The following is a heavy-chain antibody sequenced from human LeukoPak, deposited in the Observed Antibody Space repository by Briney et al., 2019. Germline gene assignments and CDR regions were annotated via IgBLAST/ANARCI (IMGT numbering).Heavy chain of an antibody. CDR1: GLTFDDYG. D-gene: IGHD3-22*01. V-gene: IGHV3-20*04. J-gene: IGHJ3*02. CDR3: ASSDSSGAFDI. Sequence: PGGSLRLXCAASGLTFDDYGMSWVRQAPGKELEWVSGINWDGGSTGYADSVKGRFTISRDNAKNSLDLQMNSLRAEDTALYYCASSDSSGAFDIWGQGTMVTVSS. CDR2: INWDGGST.